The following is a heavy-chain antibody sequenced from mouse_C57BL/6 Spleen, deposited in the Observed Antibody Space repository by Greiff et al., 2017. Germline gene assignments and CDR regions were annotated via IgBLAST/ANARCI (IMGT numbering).Heavy chain of an antibody. CDR2: INPGSGGT. CDR3: ARNYYGSSYPPYAMDY. Sequence: QVQLKESGAELVRPGTSVKVSCKASGYAFTNYLIEWVKQRPGQGLEWIGVINPGSGGTNYNEKFKGKATLTADKSSSTAYMQLSSLTSEDSAVYFCARNYYGSSYPPYAMDYWGQGTSVTVSS. D-gene: IGHD1-1*01. J-gene: IGHJ4*01. CDR1: GYAFTNYL. V-gene: IGHV1-54*01.